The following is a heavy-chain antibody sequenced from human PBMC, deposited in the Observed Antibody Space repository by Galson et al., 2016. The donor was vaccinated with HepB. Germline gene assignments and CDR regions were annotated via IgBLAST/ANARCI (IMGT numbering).Heavy chain of an antibody. V-gene: IGHV3-53*01. CDR2: IFSGGYT. D-gene: IGHD3-16*01. J-gene: IGHJ3*02. CDR3: AKVRDGYDWGAFDI. CDR1: GVTVSSNY. Sequence: SLRLSCAASGVTVSSNYMSWVRQAPGKGLEWVSVIFSGGYTYYADSVKGRFNTSRDNSKNMVYLQMDGLRVEDTATYYCAKVRDGYDWGAFDIWGQGTMFS.